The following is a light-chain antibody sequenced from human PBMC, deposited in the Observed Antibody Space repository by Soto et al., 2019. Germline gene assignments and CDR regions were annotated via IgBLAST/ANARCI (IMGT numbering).Light chain of an antibody. Sequence: EIVMTQSPATLSVSPGERATLSCRASQSVSSNLAWYQKKPGQAPRLLIYGASTRATGIPARFSGSGSGTEFTLTINSLQSEDFAVYFCQQYDNWPALTFGGGTKVEI. CDR1: QSVSSN. CDR2: GAS. V-gene: IGKV3D-15*01. J-gene: IGKJ4*01. CDR3: QQYDNWPALT.